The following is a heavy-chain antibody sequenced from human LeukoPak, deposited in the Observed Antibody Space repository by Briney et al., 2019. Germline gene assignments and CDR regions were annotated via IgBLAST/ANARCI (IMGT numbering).Heavy chain of an antibody. J-gene: IGHJ4*02. CDR3: ARGRYDFWSGYMEWVDY. CDR1: GYTFTGYY. V-gene: IGHV1-2*02. D-gene: IGHD3-3*01. Sequence: ASVKVSCKASGYTFTGYYMHWVRQAPGQGLEWMGWINPNSGGTNYAQKFQGRVTMTRDTSISTAYMELSRLRSDDTAVYYRARGRYDFWSGYMEWVDYWGQGTLVTVSS. CDR2: INPNSGGT.